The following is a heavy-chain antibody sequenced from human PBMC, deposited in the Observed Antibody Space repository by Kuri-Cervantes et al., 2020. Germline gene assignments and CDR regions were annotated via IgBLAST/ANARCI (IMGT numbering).Heavy chain of an antibody. J-gene: IGHJ6*03. Sequence: GGSLRLSCTASGFTFGDYAMSWVRQAPGKGLEWVGFIRSKAYGGTTEYAASVKGRFTISRDDSKNIAYLQMNSLKTEDTAVYYCTRDLDYYYYYMDVWGKGTTVTVSS. V-gene: IGHV3-49*04. D-gene: IGHD3-16*01. CDR3: TRDLDYYYYYMDV. CDR1: GFTFGDYA. CDR2: IRSKAYGGTT.